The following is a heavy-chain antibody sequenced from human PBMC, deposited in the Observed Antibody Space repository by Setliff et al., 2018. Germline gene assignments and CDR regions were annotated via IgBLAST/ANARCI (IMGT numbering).Heavy chain of an antibody. CDR1: GFTFGDYA. CDR2: IRTKAYGGTT. CDR3: TMTDFWRGHRKFDS. Sequence: GGSLRLSCTASGFTFGDYAVSWVRQAPGKGLEWVGFIRTKAYGGTTEYAASVKGRFTISRDDSKGIAYLQMNSLKIEDTAVYYCTMTDFWRGHRKFDSWGQGTLVTVSS. V-gene: IGHV3-49*04. D-gene: IGHD3-3*01. J-gene: IGHJ4*02.